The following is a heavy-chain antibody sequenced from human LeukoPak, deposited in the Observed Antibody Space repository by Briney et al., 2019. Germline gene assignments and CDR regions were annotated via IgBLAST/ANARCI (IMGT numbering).Heavy chain of an antibody. J-gene: IGHJ6*02. D-gene: IGHD2-15*01. Sequence: GRSLRLSCAASGFTFDDYAMHWVRQAPGKGLEWVSGISWNSGSIGYADSVKGRFTISRDNAKNSLYLQMNSLRAEDTALYYCAKDIMSIVVAAGGMDVWGQGTTVTVSS. V-gene: IGHV3-9*01. CDR3: AKDIMSIVVAAGGMDV. CDR1: GFTFDDYA. CDR2: ISWNSGSI.